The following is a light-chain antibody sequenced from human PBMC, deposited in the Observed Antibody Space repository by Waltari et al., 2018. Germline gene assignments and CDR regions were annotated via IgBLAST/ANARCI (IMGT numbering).Light chain of an antibody. CDR3: SSYASSATVI. CDR2: DVT. V-gene: IGLV2-14*03. J-gene: IGLJ2*01. Sequence: QSALTQPASVSGSPGQSITISCSGTGNDVGGYNYVSWYHQPPGKVPKLVIYDVTKRPSGVSNRFSGSKSDNAASLTISGLQPEDEADYYCSSYASSATVIFGGGTKLTVL. CDR1: GNDVGGYNY.